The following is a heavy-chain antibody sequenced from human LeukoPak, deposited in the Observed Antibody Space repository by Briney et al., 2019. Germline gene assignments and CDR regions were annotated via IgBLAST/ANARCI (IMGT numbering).Heavy chain of an antibody. D-gene: IGHD2-15*01. CDR3: ARGSECCSGGTCYLNWFDP. J-gene: IGHJ5*02. Sequence: GGSLRLSCAASGFTFSSYTMNWVRQAPGKGLEWVSSISSSSRYIYYADSVRGQFTISRDNAKNSLYLQMNSLRAEDTAVYYCARGSECCSGGTCYLNWFDPWGQGTLVTVSS. CDR1: GFTFSSYT. V-gene: IGHV3-21*01. CDR2: ISSSSRYI.